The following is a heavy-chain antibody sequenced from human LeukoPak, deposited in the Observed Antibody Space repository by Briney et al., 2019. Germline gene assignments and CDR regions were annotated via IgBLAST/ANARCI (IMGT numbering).Heavy chain of an antibody. D-gene: IGHD1-14*01. J-gene: IGHJ6*03. CDR3: ARKDRFLFRVPYHYYSYIEV. Sequence: GRSLRLSGAASGFIFSSYDMHWVRQAPGKGLEWVALISYDGNNKYYADSVEGRFTISRDNSKNTLSLQMNSLRAEDTAVYYCARKDRFLFRVPYHYYSYIEVWGKGTTVTVSS. CDR2: ISYDGNNK. CDR1: GFIFSSYD. V-gene: IGHV3-30*03.